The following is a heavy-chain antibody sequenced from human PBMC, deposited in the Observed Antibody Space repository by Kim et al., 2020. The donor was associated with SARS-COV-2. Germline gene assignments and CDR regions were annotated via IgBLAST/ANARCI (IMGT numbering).Heavy chain of an antibody. J-gene: IGHJ4*02. Sequence: GGSLRLSCTASGFIFSRHGMNWVRQAPGKGLEWVSTISDRGGDTYYTDSVKGRFTISRDNFKNTVYLQMSRLRAEDTAIYYCAKSLIVGTATAMDFWGPGTVVAVSS. CDR3: AKSLIVGTATAMDF. D-gene: IGHD2-21*01. CDR2: ISDRGGDT. CDR1: GFIFSRHG. V-gene: IGHV3-23*01.